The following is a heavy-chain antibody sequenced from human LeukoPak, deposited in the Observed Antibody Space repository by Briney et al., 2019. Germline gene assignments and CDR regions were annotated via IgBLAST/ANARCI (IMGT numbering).Heavy chain of an antibody. D-gene: IGHD1-26*01. Sequence: ASVKVSCKASGYTFTSYGISWVRQAPGQGLEWMGWISAYNGNTNYAQKLQGRVTMTTDTSTSTAYMELSSLRSEDTAVYYCATGVNRWELTGYWGQGTLVTVSS. CDR1: GYTFTSYG. CDR2: ISAYNGNT. V-gene: IGHV1-18*01. J-gene: IGHJ4*02. CDR3: ATGVNRWELTGY.